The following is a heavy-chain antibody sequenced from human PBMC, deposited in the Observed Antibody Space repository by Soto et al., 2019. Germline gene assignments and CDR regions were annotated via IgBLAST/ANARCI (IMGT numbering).Heavy chain of an antibody. Sequence: QITLKESGPTLVKPTQTLTLTCTFSGFSLSTSGVGVGWIRQHPGKALEWLALSYWDDDKRYSPSLKSRLTSTKDTSKHQVVLTMTNMDPVDTATYYCAHRRGYYDSSGYYYVWFDPWGQGTLVTVSS. D-gene: IGHD3-22*01. V-gene: IGHV2-5*02. CDR1: GFSLSTSGVG. J-gene: IGHJ5*02. CDR2: SYWDDDK. CDR3: AHRRGYYDSSGYYYVWFDP.